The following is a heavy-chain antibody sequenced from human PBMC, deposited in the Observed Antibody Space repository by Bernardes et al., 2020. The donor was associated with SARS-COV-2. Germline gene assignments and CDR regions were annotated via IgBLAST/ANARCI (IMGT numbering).Heavy chain of an antibody. V-gene: IGHV3-53*01. CDR1: GFIVSSNY. Sequence: GGSLRLSCAASGFIVSSNYMSWVRQAPGKGLEWVSIVYSGAKTYYADSVKGRFTISRDNSKNTLYLQMNSLRAEDTAVYYCARVIPYYDSSGYPDYYFDFGGQGTLVTVSS. D-gene: IGHD3-22*01. CDR3: ARVIPYYDSSGYPDYYFDF. CDR2: VYSGAKT. J-gene: IGHJ4*02.